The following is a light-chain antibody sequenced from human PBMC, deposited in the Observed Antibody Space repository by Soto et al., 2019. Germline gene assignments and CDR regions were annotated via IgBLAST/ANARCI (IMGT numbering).Light chain of an antibody. V-gene: IGKV3-15*01. CDR3: QQYHAWPPGT. J-gene: IGKJ4*01. CDR1: QSVETF. Sequence: DIVMTQSPAILSVSPGERATLSCRASQSVETFLAWFQHKAGQAPRLLIFGASTRAAGVPARFSGGGSGTEFTLTIDSLRSEDFADYFCQQYHAWPPGTFGGGTKVDIK. CDR2: GAS.